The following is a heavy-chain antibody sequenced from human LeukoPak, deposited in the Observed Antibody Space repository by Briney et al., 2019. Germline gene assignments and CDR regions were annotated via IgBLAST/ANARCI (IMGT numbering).Heavy chain of an antibody. Sequence: SETLSLTCTVSGGSIISNTYFWGWIRQPPGKGLEWIGTIYYTGSTYRNPSLKSRVTISVDSSKNQFSLRLSSVTAADTAVYYCARSSGYDLDYWGQGTLVTVSS. CDR2: IYYTGST. D-gene: IGHD5-12*01. CDR1: GGSIISNTYF. V-gene: IGHV4-39*07. J-gene: IGHJ4*02. CDR3: ARSSGYDLDY.